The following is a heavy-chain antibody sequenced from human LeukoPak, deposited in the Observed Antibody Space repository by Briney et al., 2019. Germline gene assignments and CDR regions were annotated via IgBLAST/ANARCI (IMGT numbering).Heavy chain of an antibody. D-gene: IGHD1-26*01. CDR1: GGSISCYY. CDR3: SRVCPRGAVADY. J-gene: IGHJ4*01. V-gene: IGHV4-59*01. CDR2: IHYSGST. Sequence: PSETLSLTCTVTGGSISCYYWSWIRQPPGKGLEWIGCIHYSGSTNYNPSLKSRVTISVDTYKNQFSLKPSSVPAEGTDDCYCSRVCPRGAVADYWGHGNLGTVSS.